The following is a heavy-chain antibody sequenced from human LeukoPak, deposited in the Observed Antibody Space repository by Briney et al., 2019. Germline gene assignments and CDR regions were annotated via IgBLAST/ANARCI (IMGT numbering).Heavy chain of an antibody. V-gene: IGHV3-21*01. J-gene: IGHJ5*02. D-gene: IGHD3-10*01. CDR3: ARDRGSGSYYKNLDWFDP. CDR1: GFTFSSYS. Sequence: GGSLRLSCAASGFTFSSYSMNWVRQAPGKGLEWVSSISSSSSYIYYADSVKGRFTISRDNAKNSLYLQMNSLRAEDTAVYYCARDRGSGSYYKNLDWFDPWAREPWSPSPQ. CDR2: ISSSSSYI.